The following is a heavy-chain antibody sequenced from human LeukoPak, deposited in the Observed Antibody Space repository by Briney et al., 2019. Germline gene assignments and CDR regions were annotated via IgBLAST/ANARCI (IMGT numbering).Heavy chain of an antibody. V-gene: IGHV3-23*01. Sequence: GGSLRLSCAASGFTFSNYAMTWVRQAPGKGLEWVSILSDSGVYTYYADSVKGRFTISRDNSNNMLYLQMNSLRAEDTAVYYCARQDYYYMDVWGKGTTVAVSS. CDR3: ARQDYYYMDV. J-gene: IGHJ6*03. CDR1: GFTFSNYA. CDR2: LSDSGVYT.